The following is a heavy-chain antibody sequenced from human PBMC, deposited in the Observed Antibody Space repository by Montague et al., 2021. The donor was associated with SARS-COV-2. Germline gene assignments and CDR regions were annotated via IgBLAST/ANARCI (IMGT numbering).Heavy chain of an antibody. CDR3: ARASGKKTIFGVVISYFDY. D-gene: IGHD3-3*01. Sequence: TLSLTCSVSGDSINNNYYYWGWIRQHPGRGLEWIGYIYYSGSTYYNPSLKSRVTISVDTSKNQFSLKLSSVTAADAAVYYCARASGKKTIFGVVISYFDYWGQGTLVTVSS. V-gene: IGHV4-31*03. CDR2: IYYSGST. CDR1: GDSINNNYYY. J-gene: IGHJ4*02.